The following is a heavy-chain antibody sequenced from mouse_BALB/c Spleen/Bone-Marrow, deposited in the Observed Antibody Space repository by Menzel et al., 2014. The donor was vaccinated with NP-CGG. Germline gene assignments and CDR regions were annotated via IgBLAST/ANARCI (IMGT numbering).Heavy chain of an antibody. CDR2: INPSNGRT. D-gene: IGHD1-1*01. V-gene: IGHV1S81*02. J-gene: IGHJ4*01. CDR1: GYTFTGYW. CDR3: ARLIYGSSYIVDF. Sequence: VQLQQSGAELVKPGASVKLSCKASGYTFTGYWMHWVKQRPGQGLGWIGEINPSNGRTNYNEKFKSMAALTVDKSSSTAYMQLSGLTSEDSAVFYCARLIYGSSYIVDFWGQGTSVTVSS.